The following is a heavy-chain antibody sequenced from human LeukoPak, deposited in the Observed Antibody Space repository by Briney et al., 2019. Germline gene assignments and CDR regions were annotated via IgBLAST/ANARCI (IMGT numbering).Heavy chain of an antibody. J-gene: IGHJ3*02. CDR2: IIPILGIA. CDR3: AREENTADAFDI. Sequence: AASVKVSCKASGGTFSSYAISWVRQAPGQGLEWMGRIIPILGIANYAQKFQGRVTITADKSTSTAYMELSSLRSEDTAVYYCAREENTADAFDIWGQGTMVTVSS. V-gene: IGHV1-69*04. CDR1: GGTFSSYA. D-gene: IGHD5-18*01.